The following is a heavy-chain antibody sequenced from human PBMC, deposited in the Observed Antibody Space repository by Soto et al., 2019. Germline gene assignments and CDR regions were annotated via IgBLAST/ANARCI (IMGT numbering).Heavy chain of an antibody. D-gene: IGHD2-21*02. CDR2: IWYDGSNK. V-gene: IGHV3-33*01. Sequence: QVQLVESGGGVVQPGRSLRLSCAASGFTFSSYGMHWVRQAPGKGLEWVAVIWYDGSNKYYADSVKGRFTISRDNSKNTLYLQMNRLRAEDTAVYYCARDIVVTAMYYYYGMDVWGQGTTVTVSS. J-gene: IGHJ6*02. CDR1: GFTFSSYG. CDR3: ARDIVVTAMYYYYGMDV.